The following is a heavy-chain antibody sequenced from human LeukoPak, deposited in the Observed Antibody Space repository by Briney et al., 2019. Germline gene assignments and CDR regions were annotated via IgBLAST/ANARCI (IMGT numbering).Heavy chain of an antibody. Sequence: GGSLRLSCAASGFTFSRHGMHWVRQAPGKGLEWVAIIWYDGSNQYYADSVKGRFTISKDNSKNTLYLQMNSLRVEDTAIYYCARDKGASGWYGDYWGQGTLVTVSS. J-gene: IGHJ4*02. CDR2: IWYDGSNQ. CDR1: GFTFSRHG. D-gene: IGHD6-19*01. CDR3: ARDKGASGWYGDY. V-gene: IGHV3-33*01.